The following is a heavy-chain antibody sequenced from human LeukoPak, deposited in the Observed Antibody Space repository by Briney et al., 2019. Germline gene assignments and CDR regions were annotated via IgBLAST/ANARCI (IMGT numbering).Heavy chain of an antibody. CDR3: ARDILRDYYYYMDV. CDR2: FDPEDGET. V-gene: IGHV1-24*01. D-gene: IGHD3-9*01. J-gene: IGHJ6*03. CDR1: GYTLTELS. Sequence: ASVKVSCKVSGYTLTELSMHWVRQAPGKGLEWMGGFDPEDGETIYAQKFQGRVTMTEDTSTDTVYMELSSLRSEDTAVYYCARDILRDYYYYMDVWGKGTTVTVSS.